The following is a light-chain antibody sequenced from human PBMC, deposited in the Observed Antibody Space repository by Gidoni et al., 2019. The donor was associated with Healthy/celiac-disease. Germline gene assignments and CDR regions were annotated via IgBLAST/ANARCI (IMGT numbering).Light chain of an antibody. Sequence: EIVLTPSPATLSLSPGERATLSCRASQSVSSYLAWYQQKPGQAPRLLSYDASNRATGIPARFSGSGSGTDFTLTISSLEPEDFAVYYWQQRSNWLTFGGGTKVEIK. V-gene: IGKV3-11*01. CDR1: QSVSSY. CDR2: DAS. J-gene: IGKJ4*01. CDR3: QQRSNWLT.